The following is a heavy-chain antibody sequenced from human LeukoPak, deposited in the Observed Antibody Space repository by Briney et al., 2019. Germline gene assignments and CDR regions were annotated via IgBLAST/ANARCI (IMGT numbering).Heavy chain of an antibody. J-gene: IGHJ4*02. CDR2: MSYDGGTK. V-gene: IGHV3-30*01. Sequence: GRSLRLSCAASGFTFSTYAMHWFRQAPGKGLEWVAVMSYDGGTKYYADSVKGRFTISRDISKNTLYLQLNSLRAEDTAVYYCMRGGTDDYWGQGTLVTVSS. CDR3: MRGGTDDY. D-gene: IGHD3-16*01. CDR1: GFTFSTYA.